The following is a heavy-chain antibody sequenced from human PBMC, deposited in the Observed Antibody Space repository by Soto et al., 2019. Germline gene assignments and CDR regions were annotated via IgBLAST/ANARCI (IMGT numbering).Heavy chain of an antibody. D-gene: IGHD2-2*01. J-gene: IGHJ3*01. V-gene: IGHV3-48*03. CDR1: GFTFSSSE. Sequence: LRLSCAASGFTFSSSEMYWVRQAPGKGLEWVSYIHPGGQIIFYADSVKGRFTISRDNAKNSVYLQMNNLRAEDTAVYYCARRGSSWGQGTMVTVSS. CDR2: IHPGGQII. CDR3: ARRGSS.